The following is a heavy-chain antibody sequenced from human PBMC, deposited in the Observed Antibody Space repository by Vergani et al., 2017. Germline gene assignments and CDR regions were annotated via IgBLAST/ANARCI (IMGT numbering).Heavy chain of an antibody. V-gene: IGHV3-9*01. J-gene: IGHJ3*02. D-gene: IGHD3-10*01. CDR3: ANIKVAGSDSHHDALES. CDR1: GFTFDDYA. Sequence: EVQLVESGGGLVQPGRSLRLSCAASGFTFDDYAMHWVRQAPGKGLEWVSGISWNSGSIGYADSVKGRFTISRDNAKNSLYLQMNSLRAEVTALYYCANIKVAGSDSHHDALESWGQGKMVPVS. CDR2: ISWNSGSI.